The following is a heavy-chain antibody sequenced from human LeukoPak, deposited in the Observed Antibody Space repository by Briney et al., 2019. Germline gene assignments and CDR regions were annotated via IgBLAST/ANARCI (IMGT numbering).Heavy chain of an antibody. CDR2: ISYDGSNK. CDR1: GFTFSSYA. CDR3: ARGGRGYSYGYFDY. J-gene: IGHJ4*02. V-gene: IGHV3-30-3*01. D-gene: IGHD5-18*01. Sequence: GRSLRLSCAASGFTFSSYAMHWVRQAPGKGLEWVAVISYDGSNKYYADSVKGRFTISRDNYKNTLYLQMNSLRAEDTAVYYCARGGRGYSYGYFDYWGQGTLVTVSS.